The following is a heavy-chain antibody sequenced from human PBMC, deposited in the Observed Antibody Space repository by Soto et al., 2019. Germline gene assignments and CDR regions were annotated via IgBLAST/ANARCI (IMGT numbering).Heavy chain of an antibody. CDR3: ARDRLYESNTQYYNYGMDV. CDR2: ISYDGSKK. V-gene: IGHV3-30-3*01. Sequence: LVESGGGVVQPGRSLRVSCAASGFTFTSYAMHWVRQAPGKGLEWVATISYDGSKKDYADSVKGRFTISRDNSKNTLYLQMNSLSAEDTAVYYCARDRLYESNTQYYNYGMDVWGQGTTVTVSS. CDR1: GFTFTSYA. D-gene: IGHD3-22*01. J-gene: IGHJ6*02.